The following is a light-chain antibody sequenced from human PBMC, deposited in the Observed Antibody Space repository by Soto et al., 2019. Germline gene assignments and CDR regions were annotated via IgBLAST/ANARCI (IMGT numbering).Light chain of an antibody. V-gene: IGLV2-14*01. CDR2: DVS. CDR3: RSYTSSSSYV. Sequence: QSVLTQPASVSWSPGQSITISCTGTSRDVGGYNYVSGYQQHPGKAPKLMIYDVSNRPSGVSNRFSGSKSGNTASLTISGLQAEDEDDYYCRSYTSSSSYVFGTGTKVTVL. J-gene: IGLJ1*01. CDR1: SRDVGGYNY.